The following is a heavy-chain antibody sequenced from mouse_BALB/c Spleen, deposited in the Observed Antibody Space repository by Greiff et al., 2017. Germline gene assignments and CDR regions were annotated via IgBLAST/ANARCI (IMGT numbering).Heavy chain of an antibody. D-gene: IGHD1-1*01. CDR1: GFTFSSFG. V-gene: IGHV5-17*02. Sequence: EVQLVASGGGLVQPGGSRKLSCAASGFTFSSFGMHWVRQAPEKGLEWVAYISSGSSTIYYADTVKGRFTISRDNPKNTLFLQMTSLRSEDTAMYYCARSYGSSGGYYAMDYWGQGTSVTVSS. CDR2: ISSGSSTI. CDR3: ARSYGSSGGYYAMDY. J-gene: IGHJ4*01.